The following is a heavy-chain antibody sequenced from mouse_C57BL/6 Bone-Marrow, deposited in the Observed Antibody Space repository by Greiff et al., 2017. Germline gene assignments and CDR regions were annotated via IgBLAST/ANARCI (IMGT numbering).Heavy chain of an antibody. J-gene: IGHJ2*01. Sequence: QVQLQQSGAELVKPGASVKMSCKASGYTFTTYPIEWVKQSHGKSLEWIGNFHPYNDDTKYNEKFKGKATLTVDKSSSTVYLELSRLTSDDSACYYCARGGNYGWNYFDYWGQGTTLTVSS. CDR3: ARGGNYGWNYFDY. D-gene: IGHD2-4*01. V-gene: IGHV1-47*01. CDR1: GYTFTTYP. CDR2: FHPYNDDT.